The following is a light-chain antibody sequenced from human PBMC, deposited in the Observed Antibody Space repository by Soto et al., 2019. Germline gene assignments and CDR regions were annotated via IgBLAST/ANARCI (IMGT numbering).Light chain of an antibody. CDR1: QGISSY. V-gene: IGKV1-8*01. J-gene: IGKJ1*01. Sequence: IKMTQSPSTLSASTGDRVTITCRASQGISSYLAWYQQKPGKAPKLLIYAASTLQSGVPSRFSGSGSGTDFTLTISCLQSEDFATYYCQQYYSYPPTFGQGTKVDIK. CDR3: QQYYSYPPT. CDR2: AAS.